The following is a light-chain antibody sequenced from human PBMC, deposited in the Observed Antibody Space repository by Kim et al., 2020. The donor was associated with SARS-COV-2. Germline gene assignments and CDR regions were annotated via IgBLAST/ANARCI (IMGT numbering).Light chain of an antibody. CDR3: QSYDSSLSGSKV. CDR1: RSNIGAGYD. CDR2: GNS. V-gene: IGLV1-40*01. Sequence: VTISCTGRRSNIGAGYDVHWYQQLPGTAPKLLIYGNSNRPSGVPDRFSGAKSGTSASLAITGLQAEDEADYYCQSYDSSLSGSKVFGGGTQLTVL. J-gene: IGLJ3*02.